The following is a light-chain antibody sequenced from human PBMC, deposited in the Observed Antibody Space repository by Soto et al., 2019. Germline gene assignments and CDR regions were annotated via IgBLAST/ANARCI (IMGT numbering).Light chain of an antibody. CDR1: QSISSY. CDR2: AAS. V-gene: IGKV1-39*01. CDR3: QETYNIPLT. J-gene: IGKJ4*01. Sequence: DNQMTQTPSSVSASVGDRVTITCRANQSISSYLSWYQQKPGTAPKLLIYAASNLQSGVPSRFSGSGSGTDFTLTISGLQPEDSATYYCQETYNIPLTFGGGTKVEIK.